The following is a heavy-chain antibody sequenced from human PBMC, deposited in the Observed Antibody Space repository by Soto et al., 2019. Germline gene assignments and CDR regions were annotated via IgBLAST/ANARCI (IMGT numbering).Heavy chain of an antibody. D-gene: IGHD3-9*01. Sequence: GGSLRLSCAASGFTFSSYGMHWVRQAPGKGLEWVSTINGGGISSFYADSVKGRFTISRDNSKNTLYLQMNSLRAEDTAIYYCAKDILTGYYMAFDYWGQGILVTVSS. CDR3: AKDILTGYYMAFDY. CDR2: INGGGISS. V-gene: IGHV3-23*01. CDR1: GFTFSSYG. J-gene: IGHJ4*02.